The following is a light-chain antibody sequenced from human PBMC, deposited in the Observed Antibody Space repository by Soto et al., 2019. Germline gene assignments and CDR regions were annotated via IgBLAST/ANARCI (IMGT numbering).Light chain of an antibody. Sequence: QSALTQPASVSGSPGQAITISCSGTSSDVGAFNYVSWYQQHPGKAPKLIIYDVSHRPSGVSNRFSGSKSGNTASLTISGLRAEDEADYYCNSYTSNNTYVFGTGTKVTVL. CDR1: SSDVGAFNY. J-gene: IGLJ1*01. V-gene: IGLV2-14*03. CDR3: NSYTSNNTYV. CDR2: DVS.